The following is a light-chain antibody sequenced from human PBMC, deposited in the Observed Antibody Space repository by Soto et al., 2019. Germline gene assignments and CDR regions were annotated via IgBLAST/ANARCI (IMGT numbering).Light chain of an antibody. CDR2: AAS. CDR3: QQYGSVPWT. J-gene: IGKJ1*01. V-gene: IGKV3-20*01. CDR1: QSVSTNY. Sequence: EIGLTQSPATLSLSPGERPTLSCRASQSVSTNYLAWYRQRPGQAPGPLIYAASSRAPGISDRFSGSGSGTDFTLTISRLEPEDFAVYYCQQYGSVPWTFGQGTTVEIK.